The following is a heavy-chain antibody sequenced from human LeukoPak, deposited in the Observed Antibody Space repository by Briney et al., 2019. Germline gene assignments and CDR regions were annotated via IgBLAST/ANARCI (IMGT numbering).Heavy chain of an antibody. D-gene: IGHD2-15*01. CDR3: ARKAGYRSGGSCSNWFDP. Sequence: GASVKVSCQASGYTFTSYYMHWVRQAPGQGLEWMGLINRSGGSTSYAQKFQGRVTMTRDTSTSTVYMELSSLRSEDTAVYYCARKAGYRSGGSCSNWFDPWGQGTLVTVSS. CDR1: GYTFTSYY. V-gene: IGHV1-46*03. CDR2: INRSGGST. J-gene: IGHJ5*02.